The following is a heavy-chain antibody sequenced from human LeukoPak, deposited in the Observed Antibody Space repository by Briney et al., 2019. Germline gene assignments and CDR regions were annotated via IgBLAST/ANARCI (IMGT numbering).Heavy chain of an antibody. J-gene: IGHJ4*02. CDR2: ISSTSNTI. CDR1: GFIFSNYS. CDR3: VREWRQQLALEY. D-gene: IGHD6-6*01. Sequence: GGSLRLSCAASGFIFSNYSMNWVRQAPGKGLEWVSWISSTSNTIYYADSVKGRFTISRDNAKNSLDLQMNSLRDEDTAVYYCVREWRQQLALEYWGQGTLVTVSS. V-gene: IGHV3-48*02.